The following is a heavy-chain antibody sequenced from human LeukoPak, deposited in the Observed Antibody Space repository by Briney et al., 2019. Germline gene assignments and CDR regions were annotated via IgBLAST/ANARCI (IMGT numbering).Heavy chain of an antibody. CDR3: ARDPGYCNGGSCCFN. Sequence: GGTLRLSCAASGFTFSSYGMSWVRQAPGKGLEWVSSISSSSSYIYYADSVKGRFTISRDSSKNTVFLQMNSLRGEDTAVYYCARDPGYCNGGSCCFNWGQGTLVTVSS. V-gene: IGHV3-21*04. CDR2: ISSSSSYI. J-gene: IGHJ4*02. CDR1: GFTFSSYG. D-gene: IGHD2-15*01.